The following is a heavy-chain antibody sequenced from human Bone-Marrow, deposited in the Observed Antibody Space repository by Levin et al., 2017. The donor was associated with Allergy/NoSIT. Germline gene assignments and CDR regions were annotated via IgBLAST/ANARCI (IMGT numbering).Heavy chain of an antibody. CDR2: INAGDGKS. V-gene: IGHV1-3*01. CDR3: ARGRGNYYLDY. Sequence: GESLKISCKASGYTFKTYAIHWVRQAPGQRLEWMGWINAGDGKSEYSQKFQRRVTITRDTSASTPYMELSSLRSEDTAVYYCARGRGNYYLDYCGQGALVTVSA. CDR1: GYTFKTYA. J-gene: IGHJ4*02. D-gene: IGHD3-16*01.